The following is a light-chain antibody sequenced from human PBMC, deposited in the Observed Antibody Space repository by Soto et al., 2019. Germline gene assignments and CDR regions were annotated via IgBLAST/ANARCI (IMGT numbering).Light chain of an antibody. J-gene: IGLJ1*01. V-gene: IGLV2-14*01. CDR1: SSDVGGYDY. CDR3: TSSTSSSTYV. Sequence: QSVLTQPASVSGSPGQSITVSCTGTSSDVGGYDYVSWYQQHPGNAPKLLISDVTNRPSGVSNRFSGSKSGNTASLTISGHQTADEADYYCTSSTSSSTYVFGTWPKVPF. CDR2: DVT.